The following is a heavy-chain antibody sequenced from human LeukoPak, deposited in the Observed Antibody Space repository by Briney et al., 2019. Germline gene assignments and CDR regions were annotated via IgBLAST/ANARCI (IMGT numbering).Heavy chain of an antibody. CDR3: ARALLPGCMDV. CDR1: GFTFSSYA. D-gene: IGHD3-10*01. V-gene: IGHV3-30-3*01. CDR2: ISYDGSNK. Sequence: GRSLRLSCAASGFTFSSYAMHWVRQAPGKGLEWVAFISYDGSNKYYADSVKGRFTISRGISKNTLYLQMNSLRAEDTAVYYCARALLPGCMDVWGQGTTVTVSS. J-gene: IGHJ6*02.